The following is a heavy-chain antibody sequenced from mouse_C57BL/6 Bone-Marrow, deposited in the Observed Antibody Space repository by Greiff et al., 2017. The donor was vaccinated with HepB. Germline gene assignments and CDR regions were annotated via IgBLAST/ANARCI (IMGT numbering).Heavy chain of an antibody. Sequence: VQLQQPGAELVKPGASVKMSCKASGYTFTSYWITWVKQRPGQGLEWIGDIYPGSGSTNYNEKFKSKATLTVDTTSSTAYMQLSSLTSEDSAVYYCARRSNYVYWYFDVWGTGTTVTVSS. D-gene: IGHD2-5*01. CDR2: IYPGSGST. CDR3: ARRSNYVYWYFDV. J-gene: IGHJ1*03. V-gene: IGHV1-55*01. CDR1: GYTFTSYW.